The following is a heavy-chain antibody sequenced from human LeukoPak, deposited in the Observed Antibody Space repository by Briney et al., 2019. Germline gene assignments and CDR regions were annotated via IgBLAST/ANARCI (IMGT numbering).Heavy chain of an antibody. CDR1: GFTFDDYA. Sequence: GGSLRLSCAASGFTFDDYAMHWVRQAPGKGLEWVSGISWNSGSIGYADSVKGRFTISRDNAKNSLYLQMNSLRAEDTALYYCAKDGAPNYDFWSGYYYFGYWGQGTLVTVSS. V-gene: IGHV3-9*01. CDR2: ISWNSGSI. D-gene: IGHD3-3*01. CDR3: AKDGAPNYDFWSGYYYFGY. J-gene: IGHJ4*02.